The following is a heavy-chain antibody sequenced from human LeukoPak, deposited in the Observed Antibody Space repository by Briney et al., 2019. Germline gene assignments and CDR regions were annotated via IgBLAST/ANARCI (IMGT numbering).Heavy chain of an antibody. J-gene: IGHJ4*02. D-gene: IGHD6-25*01. V-gene: IGHV1-18*01. CDR1: GYTFTSYA. CDR2: VSAYNGNT. CDR3: GRHDGGSGWPWLGIDY. Sequence: ASVKVSCKASGYTFTSYAMHWVRQAPGQRLEWMGWVSAYNGNTNYAQKFQGRVTMTTDTPTSTVYMELRSPRSDDTAVYYCGRHDGGSGWPWLGIDYWGQGTLVTVSS.